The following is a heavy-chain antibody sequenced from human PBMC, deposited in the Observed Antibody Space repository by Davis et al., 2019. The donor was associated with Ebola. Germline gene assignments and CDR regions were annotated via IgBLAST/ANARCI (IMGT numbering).Heavy chain of an antibody. CDR3: ARSYYGDSGAFDY. CDR1: GYTFTNYY. CDR2: VNPIDGDT. D-gene: IGHD4-17*01. Sequence: AASVTVSCQASGYTFTNYYLHWVRQAPGQGLEWMGIVNPIDGDTTYAQKFQGSVTMTKDTSAATVYMDLLNLRPDDTAVYYCARSYYGDSGAFDYWGQGTLVTVSP. J-gene: IGHJ4*01. V-gene: IGHV1-46*01.